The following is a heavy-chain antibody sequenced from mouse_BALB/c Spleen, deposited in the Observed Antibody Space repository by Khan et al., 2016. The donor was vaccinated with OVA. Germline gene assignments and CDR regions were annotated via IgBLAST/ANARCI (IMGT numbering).Heavy chain of an antibody. D-gene: IGHD2-2*01. CDR3: SRAGSRYNYAMDY. J-gene: IGHJ4*01. CDR2: ISSSGST. V-gene: IGHV3-2*02. Sequence: EVQLQESGPGLVKPSQSLSLTCTVTGYSITSDYAWNWIRQFPGNKLEWMGYISSSGSTNYNPALKSRISITRDTSKNQFFLQLNSVTTEDTATYDCSRAGSRYNYAMDYWGQGTSVTVSS. CDR1: GYSITSDYA.